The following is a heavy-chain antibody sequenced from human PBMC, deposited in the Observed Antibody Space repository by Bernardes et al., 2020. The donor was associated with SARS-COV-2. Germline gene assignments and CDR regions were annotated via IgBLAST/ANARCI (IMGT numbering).Heavy chain of an antibody. CDR1: GFSVSSYW. V-gene: IGHV3-74*01. D-gene: IGHD3-16*01. CDR2: MNIDGSRP. CDR3: ARDFGGPVDH. J-gene: IGHJ4*02. Sequence: VESLFLSCAASGFSVSSYWMHWVRQAPGQGLEWVSRMNIDGSRPDYADSVRGRFTIIRDNAQNTLYLQMNSLRIEDTAVYYCARDFGGPVDHWGQGTLVTVSS.